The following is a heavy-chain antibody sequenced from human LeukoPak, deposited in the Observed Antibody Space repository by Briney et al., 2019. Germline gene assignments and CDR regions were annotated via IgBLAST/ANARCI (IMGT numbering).Heavy chain of an antibody. J-gene: IGHJ6*03. CDR2: IRYDGSNK. V-gene: IGHV3-30*02. Sequence: PGGSLRLSCAASGFTFTNAWMTWVRQAPGKGLEWVAFIRYDGSNKYYADSVKGRFTVSRDNSQSTLYLQMNSLRVEDTAVYYCAKRVVIKSTDYFYYYIHVWGKGTMVTVSS. CDR3: AKRVVIKSTDYFYYYIHV. CDR1: GFTFTNAW. D-gene: IGHD3-3*01.